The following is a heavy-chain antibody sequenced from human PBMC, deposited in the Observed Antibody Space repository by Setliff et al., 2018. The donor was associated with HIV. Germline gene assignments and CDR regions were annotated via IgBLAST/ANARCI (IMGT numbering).Heavy chain of an antibody. D-gene: IGHD5-18*01. J-gene: IGHJ4*02. CDR1: GASISSSSYY. V-gene: IGHV4-39*02. CDR2: FHYSGST. CDR3: VRDTPIQNDY. Sequence: SETLSLTCTVSGASISSSSYYWGWIRQPPGKGLEWIGSFHYSGSTSYNPSLRSRVTISVDTSKNQFSLKLTSVTAADTAVYYCVRDTPIQNDYWGQGTLVTSPQ.